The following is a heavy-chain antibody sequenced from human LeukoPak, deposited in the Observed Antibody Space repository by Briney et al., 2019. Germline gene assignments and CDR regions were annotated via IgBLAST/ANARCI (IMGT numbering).Heavy chain of an antibody. CDR1: GFTFSTYG. CDR2: ISGSGGST. V-gene: IGHV3-23*01. D-gene: IGHD3-9*01. Sequence: GGSLRLSCVASGFTFSTYGMSWVSQAPGKGLEWVSAISGSGGSTYYADSVKGRFTISRDNSKNTLYLQMNSLRAEDTAVYYCAKDGGEYYDILTGYYPRLYYMDVWGKGTTVTISS. CDR3: AKDGGEYYDILTGYYPRLYYMDV. J-gene: IGHJ6*03.